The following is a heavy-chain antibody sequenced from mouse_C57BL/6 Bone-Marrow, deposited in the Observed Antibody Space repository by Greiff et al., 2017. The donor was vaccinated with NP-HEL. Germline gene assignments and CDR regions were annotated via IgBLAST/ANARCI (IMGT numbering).Heavy chain of an antibody. Sequence: EVQRVESGGGLVKPGGSLKLSCAASGFTFSSYAMSWVRQTPEKRLEWVATISDGGSYTYYPDNVKGRFTISRDNAKNNLYLQMSHLKSEDTAMYYCARDTGGIYYDYDERFAYWGQGTLVTVSA. D-gene: IGHD2-4*01. CDR1: GFTFSSYA. CDR3: ARDTGGIYYDYDERFAY. V-gene: IGHV5-4*01. CDR2: ISDGGSYT. J-gene: IGHJ3*01.